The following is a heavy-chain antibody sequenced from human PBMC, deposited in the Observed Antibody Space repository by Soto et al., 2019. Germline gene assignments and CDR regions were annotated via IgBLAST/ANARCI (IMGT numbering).Heavy chain of an antibody. J-gene: IGHJ5*02. V-gene: IGHV4-59*01. CDR1: GGSISPYS. D-gene: IGHD4-17*01. CDR3: ARLLGGYDDYGGWFAP. Sequence: QVHLVESGPGLVKPSETLSLTCTISGGSISPYSWTWIRQSPGKGLEWIGYVSHSGRTFYTPSLKGRLPMSLDTSRSQFSLRLKSVSAADTAVYYCARLLGGYDDYGGWFAPWGQGTLVTVSS. CDR2: VSHSGRT.